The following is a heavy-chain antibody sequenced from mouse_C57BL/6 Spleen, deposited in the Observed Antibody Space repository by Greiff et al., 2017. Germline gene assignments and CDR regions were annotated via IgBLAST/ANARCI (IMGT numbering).Heavy chain of an antibody. Sequence: DVKLVESGGGLVKPGGSLKLSCAASGFTFSSYAMSWVRQTPEKRLEWVATISDGGSYTYYPDNVKGRFTISRDNAKNNLYLQMSQLKSEDTAMYYCAREGGGYYFDAMDYWGQGTSVTVSS. D-gene: IGHD2-3*01. V-gene: IGHV5-4*01. J-gene: IGHJ4*01. CDR1: GFTFSSYA. CDR2: ISDGGSYT. CDR3: AREGGGYYFDAMDY.